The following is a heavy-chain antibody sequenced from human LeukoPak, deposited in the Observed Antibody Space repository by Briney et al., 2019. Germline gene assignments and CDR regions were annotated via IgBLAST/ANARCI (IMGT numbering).Heavy chain of an antibody. J-gene: IGHJ6*03. D-gene: IGHD6-13*01. CDR3: ARDSRSSSWRLVAYYYMDV. CDR1: GGSISSSSYY. V-gene: IGHV4-39*07. CDR2: IYYSGST. Sequence: SETLSLTCTVSGGSISSSSYYWGWIRQPPGKGLEWIGSIYYSGSTYYNPSLKSRVTMSVDTSKNQFSLKLSSVTAADTAVYYCARDSRSSSWRLVAYYYMDVWGKGTTVTVSS.